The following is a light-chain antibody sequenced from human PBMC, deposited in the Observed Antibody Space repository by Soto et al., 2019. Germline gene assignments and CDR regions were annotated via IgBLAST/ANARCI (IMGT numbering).Light chain of an antibody. J-gene: IGLJ2*01. CDR3: SAWDDSLSGLV. V-gene: IGLV1-47*01. Sequence: QAVVTQPPSASGTPGQRVTISCSGSSSNIGTNYVYWYHQLPGTAPKLIIYRNNQRHSGVPDRFSGSKSGTSASLAISGLRSEDEADYYCSAWDDSLSGLVFGRGTKLTVL. CDR1: SSNIGTNY. CDR2: RNN.